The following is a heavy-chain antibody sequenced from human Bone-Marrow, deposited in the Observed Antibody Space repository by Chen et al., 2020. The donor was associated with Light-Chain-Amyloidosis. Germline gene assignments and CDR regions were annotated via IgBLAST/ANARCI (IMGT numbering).Heavy chain of an antibody. V-gene: IGHV1-69*01. J-gene: IGHJ4*02. CDR1: GGTFSSYA. CDR2: IIPIFGTA. CDR3: ASSRSKQFDY. Sequence: QVQLVQSGAEVKKPGSSVKVSCKASGGTFSSYAISWVRQAPGQGLEWMGGIIPIFGTANYAQKFQGRVTXTADESTXXXXMELSSLRSEDTAVYYCASSRSKQFDYWGQGTLVTVSS.